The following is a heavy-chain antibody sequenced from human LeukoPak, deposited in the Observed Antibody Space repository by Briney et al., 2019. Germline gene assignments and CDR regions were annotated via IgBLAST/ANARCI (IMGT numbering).Heavy chain of an antibody. CDR2: IYSSGRT. V-gene: IGHV4-59*01. D-gene: IGHD6-13*01. J-gene: IGHJ6*03. CDR1: GGSISSYY. Sequence: SETLSLTCTVSGGSISSYYWSWIRQPPGKGLEGIGHIYSSGRTNYNPSLKSRVTISVDTSKNQFSLKLSSVTAADTAVYYCARAAQESSSWSHYYYYYYMDVWGKGTTVTVSS. CDR3: ARAAQESSSWSHYYYYYYMDV.